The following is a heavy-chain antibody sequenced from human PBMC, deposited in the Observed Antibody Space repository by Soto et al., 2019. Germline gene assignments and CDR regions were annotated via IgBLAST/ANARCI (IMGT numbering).Heavy chain of an antibody. CDR2: ISSSSSYI. J-gene: IGHJ6*02. CDR1: GFTFSSYS. CDR3: ARDEAAAIYYYGMDV. D-gene: IGHD6-13*01. V-gene: IGHV3-21*01. Sequence: EVQLVESGGGLVKPGGSLRLSCAASGFTFSSYSMNWVRQAPGKGLEWVSSISSSSSYIYYADSVKGRFTISRDNAKNSLYLQMNSLRAEDTAVYYCARDEAAAIYYYGMDVWGQGTTVTVSS.